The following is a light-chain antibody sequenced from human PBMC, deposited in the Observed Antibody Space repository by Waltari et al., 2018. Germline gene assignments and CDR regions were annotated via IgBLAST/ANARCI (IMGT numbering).Light chain of an antibody. J-gene: IGKJ2*01. CDR2: DAS. CDR1: QSVSSY. V-gene: IGKV3-11*01. CDR3: QQRSNWPPGYT. Sequence: EIVFTQSPATLSLSPVERAPPSCRASQSVSSYLAWYQQKPGQAPRLLIYDASNRATGIPARFSGSGSGTDFTLTISSLEPEDFAVYYCQQRSNWPPGYTFGQGTKLEIK.